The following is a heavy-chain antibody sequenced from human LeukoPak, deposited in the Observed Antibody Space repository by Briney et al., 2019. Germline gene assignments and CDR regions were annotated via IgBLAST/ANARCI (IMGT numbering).Heavy chain of an antibody. CDR1: GGSISNYY. CDR3: ARERQAYSSGLGY. CDR2: IYSSGST. V-gene: IGHV4-4*07. J-gene: IGHJ4*02. Sequence: SEILSLTCTVSGGSISNYYWSWIRQSAGKGLEWIGRIYSSGSTNYNPSLKSRVTISVDTSKNQFSLKLSSVTAADTAVYYCARERQAYSSGLGYWGQGTLVTVSS. D-gene: IGHD6-19*01.